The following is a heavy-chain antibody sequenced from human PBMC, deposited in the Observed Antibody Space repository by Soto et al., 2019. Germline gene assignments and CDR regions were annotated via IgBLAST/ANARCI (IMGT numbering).Heavy chain of an antibody. CDR3: AKVRMVWSYYYGMDV. CDR2: ISYDGSNR. D-gene: IGHD3-10*01. V-gene: IGHV3-30*18. Sequence: QVHLVESGGGVVQPGGSLRLSCAASGDSGFSFSIYGIHWVRQAPGKGLEWVSVISYDGSNRHLADAVKGRFAVSRDDAMHTVYLQVNALGPEETGVYYCAKVRMVWSYYYGMDVGGQGTTVTVSS. J-gene: IGHJ6*02. CDR1: GDSGFSFSIYG.